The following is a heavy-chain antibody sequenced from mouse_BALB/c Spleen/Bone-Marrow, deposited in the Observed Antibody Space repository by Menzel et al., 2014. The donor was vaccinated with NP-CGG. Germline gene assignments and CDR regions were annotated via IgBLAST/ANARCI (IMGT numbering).Heavy chain of an antibody. Sequence: EVQLQQSGPGLVKPSQTVSLTCTVTGISITTGNYRRSWIRQFPGNKLEWIGYIYYSGTITYNPSLTSRTTITRGTSKNQFFLEMNSWTAEDTATYYCARYGNYFDYWGQGTTLTVSS. CDR1: GISITTGNYR. D-gene: IGHD2-1*01. V-gene: IGHV3-5*02. CDR3: ARYGNYFDY. CDR2: IYYSGTI. J-gene: IGHJ2*01.